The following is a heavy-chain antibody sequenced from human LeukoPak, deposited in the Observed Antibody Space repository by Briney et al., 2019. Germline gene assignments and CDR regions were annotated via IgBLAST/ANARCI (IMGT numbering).Heavy chain of an antibody. D-gene: IGHD2-8*01. CDR2: ISGGGGTP. V-gene: IGHV3-23*01. J-gene: IGHJ4*02. CDR3: ANLASPRGDYNGY. CDR1: GFTFSSYA. Sequence: GGSLRLSCAASGFTFSSYAMSWVRQAPGKGLEWVSTISGGGGTPYYADSVKGRFTISRDNSKNTLFLQMNSLRTEDTAVYYCANLASPRGDYNGYWGQGTLVTVSS.